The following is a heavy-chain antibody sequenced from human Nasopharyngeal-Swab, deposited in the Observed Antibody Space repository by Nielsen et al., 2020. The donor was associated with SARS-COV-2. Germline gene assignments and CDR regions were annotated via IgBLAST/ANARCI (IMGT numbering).Heavy chain of an antibody. V-gene: IGHV1-69*13. D-gene: IGHD1-1*01. CDR2: IIPIFGTA. CDR3: ARVQGAPLLRTHWFDP. CDR1: GGTFSSYA. Sequence: SVKVSCKASGGTFSSYAISWVRQAPGQGLEWMGGIIPIFGTANYAQKFQGRVTITADESTSTAYMELSSLRSEDTAVYYCARVQGAPLLRTHWFDPWGQGTLVTVSS. J-gene: IGHJ5*02.